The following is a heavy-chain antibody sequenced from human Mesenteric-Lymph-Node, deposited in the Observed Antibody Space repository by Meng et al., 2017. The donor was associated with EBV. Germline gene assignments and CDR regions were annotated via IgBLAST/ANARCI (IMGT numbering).Heavy chain of an antibody. V-gene: IGHV3-74*01. D-gene: IGHD4-23*01. Sequence: EVQLVESXXDVVQPGGSLRLPGAASGLTFSNYWMHWVRQAPGKGLVWVSRISPDGTSANYADSVKGRFTIPRDNAKNTFYLQMDSLRVDDTAVYYCARDEGGNSYGGWFDTWGQGARVTVSS. CDR1: GLTFSNYW. CDR3: ARDEGGNSYGGWFDT. J-gene: IGHJ5*02. CDR2: ISPDGTSA.